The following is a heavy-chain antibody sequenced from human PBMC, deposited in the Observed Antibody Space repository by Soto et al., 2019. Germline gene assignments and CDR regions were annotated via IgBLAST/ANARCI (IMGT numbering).Heavy chain of an antibody. CDR2: IIPIFGTA. V-gene: IGHV1-69*13. J-gene: IGHJ4*02. CDR3: AKDRYLDHDSRGYLFDN. CDR1: GGTFSSYA. D-gene: IGHD3-22*01. Sequence: SVKVSCKASGGTFSSYAISWVRQAPGQGLEWMGGIIPIFGTANYAQKFQGRVTITADESTSTAYMELSSLRSEDTAVYYCAKDRYLDHDSRGYLFDNWGQGTLVTVSS.